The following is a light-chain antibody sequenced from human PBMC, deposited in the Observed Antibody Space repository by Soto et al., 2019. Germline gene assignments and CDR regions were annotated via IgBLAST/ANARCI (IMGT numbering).Light chain of an antibody. CDR3: CSYTSSSIRV. V-gene: IGLV2-14*01. CDR1: SSDVGGYKH. Sequence: QSALTQPASVSGAPGQSITISCTGTSSDVGGYKHVSWYQQHPGKAPKLIIYEVRNRPSGVSNRLSGYKSGNTASLTISGLQADDEADYYCCSYTSSSIRVFGGGTKLTVL. J-gene: IGLJ3*02. CDR2: EVR.